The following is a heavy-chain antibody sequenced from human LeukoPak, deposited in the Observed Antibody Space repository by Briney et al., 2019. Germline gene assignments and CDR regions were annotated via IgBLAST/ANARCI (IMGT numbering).Heavy chain of an antibody. Sequence: SETLSLTCTVSGGSFSSSTYYWGWIRQPPGKGLEWIRSIYYSGSTYYNQSLKSRVTISADTSKNQFSLKVTSVTAADTAVYYCARHYYDSSGYYPWYFDYWGQGTLVTVSS. J-gene: IGHJ4*02. V-gene: IGHV4-39*01. D-gene: IGHD3-22*01. CDR3: ARHYYDSSGYYPWYFDY. CDR2: IYYSGST. CDR1: GGSFSSSTYY.